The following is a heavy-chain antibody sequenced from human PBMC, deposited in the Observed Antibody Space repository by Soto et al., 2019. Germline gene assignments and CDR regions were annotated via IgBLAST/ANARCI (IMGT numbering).Heavy chain of an antibody. CDR3: AGGRSSGLRGWFDP. V-gene: IGHV3-74*01. CDR1: GFTSSTNW. Sequence: EVQLVESGGGLVQPGGSLRLSCAGSGFTSSTNWMHWVRQAPGKGLMWVSRINRDGSVTEYADSVQGRFTISRDNAKKTLFMLMNSLRPEDTSVYYCAGGRSSGLRGWFDPWGQGTLVIVS. CDR2: INRDGSVT. D-gene: IGHD1-26*01. J-gene: IGHJ5*02.